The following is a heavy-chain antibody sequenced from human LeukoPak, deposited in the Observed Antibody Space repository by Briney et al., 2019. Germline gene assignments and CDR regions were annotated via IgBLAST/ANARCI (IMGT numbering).Heavy chain of an antibody. CDR2: IRSNANTYAT. D-gene: IGHD4-17*01. J-gene: IGHJ3*02. CDR1: GFTFSDSA. V-gene: IGHV3-73*01. CDR3: TTDSTVTTDGDVFDI. Sequence: GGSLRLSCAASGFTFSDSAIHWVRQPSGKGLEWVGHIRSNANTYATAYATSVKGRFTISRDDSKNMLYLQMNSLKTEDTAVYYCTTDSTVTTDGDVFDIWGQGTMVTVSS.